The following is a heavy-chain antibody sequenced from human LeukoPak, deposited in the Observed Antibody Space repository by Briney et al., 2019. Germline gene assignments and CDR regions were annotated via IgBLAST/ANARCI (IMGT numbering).Heavy chain of an antibody. CDR1: GGSIKSNKW. J-gene: IGHJ4*02. V-gene: IGHV4-4*02. CDR3: ARAGYDSSGYSTYYFDY. D-gene: IGHD3-22*01. Sequence: SETLSLTCAVSGGSIKSNKWWSWVRQPPGKGLGWIGEIYHSGSTNYNPSLESRVTVSVDKSKNQFSLDLSSVTAADTAVYYCARAGYDSSGYSTYYFDYWGQGTLVTVSS. CDR2: IYHSGST.